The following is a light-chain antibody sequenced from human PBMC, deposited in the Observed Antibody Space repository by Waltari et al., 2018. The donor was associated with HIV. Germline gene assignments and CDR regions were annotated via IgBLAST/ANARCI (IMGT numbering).Light chain of an antibody. J-gene: IGLJ2*01. CDR1: SSHVGGSNL. V-gene: IGLV2-23*02. CDR3: CSYAGSNIP. CDR2: EFY. Sequence: QSALNQPASLSRSFGQSITIHCTGTSSHVGGSNLVFWYQHHPGKAPKRIIYEFYKRPSGVSNRFSGSKSGNAASLTSSGLQAEDEADYYCCSYAGSNIPFGGGTKVTVL.